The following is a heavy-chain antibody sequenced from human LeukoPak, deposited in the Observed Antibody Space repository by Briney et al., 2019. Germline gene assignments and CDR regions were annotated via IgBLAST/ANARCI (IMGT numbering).Heavy chain of an antibody. CDR2: IYHSGST. CDR1: GYSISSGYY. D-gene: IGHD2-2*01. Sequence: SETLSLTCTVSGYSISSGYYWGWIRQPPGKGLEWIGSIYHSGSTYYNPSLKSRVTISVDTSKNQFSLKLSSVTAADTAVYYCARSMGYCSSTSCSLGYWGQGTLVIVSS. V-gene: IGHV4-38-2*02. CDR3: ARSMGYCSSTSCSLGY. J-gene: IGHJ4*02.